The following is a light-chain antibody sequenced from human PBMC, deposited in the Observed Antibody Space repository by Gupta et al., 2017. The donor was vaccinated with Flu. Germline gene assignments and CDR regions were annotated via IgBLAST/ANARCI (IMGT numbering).Light chain of an antibody. CDR1: HDVGYK. CDR3: QKYSLRTPWT. CDR2: SAA. J-gene: IGKJ1*01. V-gene: IGKV3-15*01. Sequence: VMTQSPAIQGVSLGEGVTRSCGTSHDVGYKLSWYQQKTGQAPRLLLYSAAFRAPGVPARVTASRSGRAYTLLIANLQFADFALYYCQKYSLRTPWTIGHGTKLEI.